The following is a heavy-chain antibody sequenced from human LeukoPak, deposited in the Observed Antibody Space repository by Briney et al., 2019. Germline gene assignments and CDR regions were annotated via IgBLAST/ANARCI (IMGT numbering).Heavy chain of an antibody. CDR1: GGSISSYY. CDR3: ARVVYGSSWFDP. V-gene: IGHV4-59*01. CDR2: IFYSGRT. Sequence: SETLSLTCTVSGGSISSYYWSWIRQPPGKGLEWIGYIFYSGRTTYNPSLKSPVTISIDTSKNQFSLMVMSVTAADTAVYYCARVVYGSSWFDPWGQGTLVTVSS. J-gene: IGHJ5*02. D-gene: IGHD2-2*01.